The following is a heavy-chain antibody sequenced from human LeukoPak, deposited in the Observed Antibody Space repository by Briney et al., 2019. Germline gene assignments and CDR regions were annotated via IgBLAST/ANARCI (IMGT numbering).Heavy chain of an antibody. D-gene: IGHD4-23*01. CDR2: ISYDGSNK. Sequence: GRSLRLSCAASGFTFSSYGMHWVRQAPGKGPEWVAVISYDGSNKYYADSVKGRFTISRDNSKNTLYLQMNSLRAEDTAVYYCAAFGNADYWGQGTLVTVSS. CDR3: AAFGNADY. V-gene: IGHV3-30*03. CDR1: GFTFSSYG. J-gene: IGHJ4*02.